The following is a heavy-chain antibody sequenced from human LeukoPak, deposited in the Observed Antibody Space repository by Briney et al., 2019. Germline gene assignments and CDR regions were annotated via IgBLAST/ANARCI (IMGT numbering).Heavy chain of an antibody. J-gene: IGHJ4*02. D-gene: IGHD5-18*01. V-gene: IGHV4-31*03. CDR1: GGSISSGDYY. CDR2: IYYSGST. CDR3: ARQEYSYADFDY. Sequence: SQTLSLTCTVSGGSISSGDYYWTWIRQHPGKGLEWIEYIYYSGSTYYNPSLKSRVTISVDTSKNQFSLKLSSVTAADTAVYYCARQEYSYADFDYWGQGTLVTVSS.